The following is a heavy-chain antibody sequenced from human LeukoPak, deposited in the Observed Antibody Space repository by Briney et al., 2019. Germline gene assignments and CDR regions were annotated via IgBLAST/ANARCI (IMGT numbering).Heavy chain of an antibody. CDR3: ATLPWCSGGSCYSHDY. D-gene: IGHD2-15*01. V-gene: IGHV6-1*01. CDR1: GDSVSSNSAA. CDR2: TYYRSEWYS. J-gene: IGHJ4*02. Sequence: SQTLSLTCAISGDSVSSNSAAWNWIRQSPWRGLEWLGRTYYRSEWYSDYPVSVKGRITINPDTSKNQFSLQLNSVTPEDTAVYYCATLPWCSGGSCYSHDYWGQGTLVTVSS.